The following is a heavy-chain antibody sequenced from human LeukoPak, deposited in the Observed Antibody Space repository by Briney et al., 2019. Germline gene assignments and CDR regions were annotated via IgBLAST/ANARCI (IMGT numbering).Heavy chain of an antibody. D-gene: IGHD3-10*01. CDR1: GFTFSSYW. CDR3: ARGGWFFDP. J-gene: IGHJ5*02. V-gene: IGHV3-7*05. Sequence: GGSLRLSCAASGFTFSSYWMSWVRQAPGKGLEWVANIKQNGSEKYYVDSVKGRFTISRDNAKNSLFLQMNNLRAEDTAVYHCARGGWFFDPWGQGTLVTVSS. CDR2: IKQNGSEK.